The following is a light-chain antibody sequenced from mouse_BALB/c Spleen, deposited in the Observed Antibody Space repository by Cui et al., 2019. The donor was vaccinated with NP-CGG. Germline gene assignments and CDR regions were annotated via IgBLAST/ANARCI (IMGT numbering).Light chain of an antibody. Sequence: QAVVTHESALTTSPGETVTLTCRSSTGAVTTRNYANWVQEKPDHLFTGLIGGTNNRAPGVPARFSGSLIGDKAALTITGAQTEDEAIYFCARWYSNHWVFGGGTKLTVL. CDR3: ARWYSNHWV. CDR2: GTN. CDR1: TGAVTTRNY. V-gene: IGLV1*01. J-gene: IGLJ1*01.